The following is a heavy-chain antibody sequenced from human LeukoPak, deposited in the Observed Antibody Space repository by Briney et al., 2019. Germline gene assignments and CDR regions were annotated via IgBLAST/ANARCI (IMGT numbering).Heavy chain of an antibody. D-gene: IGHD3-3*01. CDR2: SSGDGGNT. Sequence: GGSLRLSCAASGFSLRSFAMSWVRQAPGKGLEWVSASSGDGGNTDNANSVKGRFTISRDDSKNTIYLQMNSLRADDTAVYYCAKQGRNDFVDSWGQGTLVTVSS. V-gene: IGHV3-23*01. J-gene: IGHJ4*02. CDR1: GFSLRSFA. CDR3: AKQGRNDFVDS.